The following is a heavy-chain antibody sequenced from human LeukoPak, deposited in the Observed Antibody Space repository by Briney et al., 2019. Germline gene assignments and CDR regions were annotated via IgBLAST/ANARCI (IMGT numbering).Heavy chain of an antibody. CDR1: GFTFSDYY. CDR2: ISSSGSTI. Sequence: GRSLRLSCAVSGFTFSDYYMSWIRQAPGKGLEWVSYISSSGSTIYYADSVKGRFTISRDNAKNPLYLQMNSLRAEDTAVYYCAELGITMIGGVWGKGTTVTISS. D-gene: IGHD3-10*02. CDR3: AELGITMIGGV. J-gene: IGHJ6*04. V-gene: IGHV3-11*04.